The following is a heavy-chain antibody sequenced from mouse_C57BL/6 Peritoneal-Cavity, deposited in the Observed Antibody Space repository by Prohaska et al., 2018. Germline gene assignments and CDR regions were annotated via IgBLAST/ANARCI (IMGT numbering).Heavy chain of an antibody. CDR2: ITHSGET. V-gene: IGHV12-3*01. D-gene: IGHD2-3*01. Sequence: QMQLQESGPGLVKSSQSLFLTCSITGFPITSGYYWIWIRQSPGKPLEWMWYITHSGETFYNPSLQSPISITRETSKNQFFLQLNSVTTEDTAMYYCVGDRDGYWYFDVWGTGTTVTVSS. J-gene: IGHJ1*03. CDR3: VGDRDGYWYFDV. CDR1: GFPITSGYY.